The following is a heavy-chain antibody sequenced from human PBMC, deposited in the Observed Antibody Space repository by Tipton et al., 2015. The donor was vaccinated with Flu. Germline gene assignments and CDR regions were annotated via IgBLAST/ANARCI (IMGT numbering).Heavy chain of an antibody. Sequence: SLRLSCAASGFPFSSYWMHWVRQAPGKGLVWVSRINGDESRTSYADSVKGRFTISRDNAKNTLYLQMNSLRAEDTAVYYCARGVPGGYYFDYWGQGTLVTVSS. CDR1: GFPFSSYW. V-gene: IGHV3-74*01. CDR2: INGDESRT. J-gene: IGHJ4*02. CDR3: ARGVPGGYYFDY. D-gene: IGHD3-16*01.